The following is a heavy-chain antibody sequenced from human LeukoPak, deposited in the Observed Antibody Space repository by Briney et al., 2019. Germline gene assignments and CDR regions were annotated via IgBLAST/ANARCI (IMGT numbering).Heavy chain of an antibody. V-gene: IGHV3-21*01. Sequence: KPGGSLRLSCAASGFTFSSYSMNWVSQAPGKGLEWVSSISSSSSYIYYADSVKGRFTISRDNAKNSLYLQMNSLRAEDTAVYYCARADYDILTGLLSRYYFDYWGQGTLVTVSS. CDR1: GFTFSSYS. D-gene: IGHD3-9*01. CDR3: ARADYDILTGLLSRYYFDY. J-gene: IGHJ4*02. CDR2: ISSSSSYI.